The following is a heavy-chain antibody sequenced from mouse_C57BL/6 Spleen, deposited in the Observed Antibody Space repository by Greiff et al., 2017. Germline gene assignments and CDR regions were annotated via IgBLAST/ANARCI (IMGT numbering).Heavy chain of an antibody. CDR3: AREDSNYSWFAY. V-gene: IGHV5-16*01. Sequence: EVQLVESEGGLVQPGSSMKLSCTASGFTFSDYYMAWVRQVPEKGLEWVANINYDGSSPYYLDSLKSRFIISRDNAKTILYLQMSSLKSEDTATYDCAREDSNYSWFAYWGQGTLVTVSA. CDR2: INYDGSSP. J-gene: IGHJ3*01. CDR1: GFTFSDYY. D-gene: IGHD2-5*01.